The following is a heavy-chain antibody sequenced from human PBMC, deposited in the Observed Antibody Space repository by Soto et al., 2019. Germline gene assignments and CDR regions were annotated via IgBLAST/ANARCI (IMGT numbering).Heavy chain of an antibody. V-gene: IGHV4-61*01. J-gene: IGHJ3*02. CDR3: ARDRHVVVPAVIGHEAFDI. Sequence: SWSMSLPCTVSGGTVSSGSYAWRWKQQPPGKVLEWIWYIYYSGSTNYNPSLKSRGTISLDTSKNQFSLKLSSVTAADTAVYYCARDRHVVVPAVIGHEAFDIWGQGTTVT. CDR1: GGTVSSGSYA. D-gene: IGHD2-2*01. CDR2: IYYSGST.